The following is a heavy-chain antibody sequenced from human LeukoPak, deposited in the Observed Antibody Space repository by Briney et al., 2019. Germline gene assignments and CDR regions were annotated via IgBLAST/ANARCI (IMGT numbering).Heavy chain of an antibody. CDR2: INPNSGGT. D-gene: IGHD3-10*01. CDR1: GYTFTGYY. CDR3: ARGWFGDPLNAFGI. J-gene: IGHJ3*02. V-gene: IGHV1-2*04. Sequence: ASVKVSCKASGYTFTGYYMHWVRQAPGQGLEWMGWINPNSGGTNYAQKFQGWFTMTRDTSISTAYMELSRLRSDDTAVYYCARGWFGDPLNAFGIWGQGTMVTVSS.